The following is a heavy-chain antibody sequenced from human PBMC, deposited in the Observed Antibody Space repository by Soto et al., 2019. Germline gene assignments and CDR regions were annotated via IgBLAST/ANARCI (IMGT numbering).Heavy chain of an antibody. CDR1: GFTFSSYA. CDR2: LSASGGSA. CDR3: ARDQPGYSYGYGLGY. Sequence: GGSLRLSCTASGFTFSSYAMSWVRQAPGKGLEGVSTLSASGGSAYYADSVKGRFTISRDNAKNSLYLQMNSLRAEDTAVYYCARDQPGYSYGYGLGYWGQGTLVTVSS. D-gene: IGHD5-18*01. J-gene: IGHJ4*02. V-gene: IGHV3-23*01.